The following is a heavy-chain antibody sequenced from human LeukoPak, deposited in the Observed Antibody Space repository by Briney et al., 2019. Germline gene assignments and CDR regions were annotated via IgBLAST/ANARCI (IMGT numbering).Heavy chain of an antibody. CDR1: GYTFTTHG. V-gene: IGHV1-18*01. D-gene: IGHD3-22*01. CDR2: ISAYNGNT. Sequence: GASVKVSCKASGYTFTTHGISWVRQAPGQGLEWMGWISAYNGNTNFAEKFQGGGTMTIDTSTNTAYMELRSLRSDDTAVYYCARDEGYSDTSGYYSAEYFHHWGQGALVTVSS. CDR3: ARDEGYSDTSGYYSAEYFHH. J-gene: IGHJ1*01.